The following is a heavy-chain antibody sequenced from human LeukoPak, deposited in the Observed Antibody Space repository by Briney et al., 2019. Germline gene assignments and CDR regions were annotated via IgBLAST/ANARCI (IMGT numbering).Heavy chain of an antibody. CDR3: AYTNHYYCD. CDR1: GGSISRTHFC. J-gene: IGHJ4*02. V-gene: IGHV4-39*01. D-gene: IGHD3-22*01. CDR2: IGSEGTT. Sequence: PSETLSLTCSVSGGSISRTHFCWAWVRQPPGKGLEWTGSIGSEGTTYYNPSRRSGVTLSVDTSTNQFSLKLIAVPAADTAVYNCAYTNHYYCDWGQGTLVTVSS.